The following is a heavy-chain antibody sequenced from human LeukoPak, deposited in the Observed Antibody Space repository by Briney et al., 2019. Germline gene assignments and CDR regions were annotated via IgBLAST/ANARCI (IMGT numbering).Heavy chain of an antibody. J-gene: IGHJ4*02. Sequence: PSETLSLTCTVSGGSISSYYGSWIRQPAGKGLEWIGRIYTSGSTNYNPSLKSRVTISVDTSKNQFSLKLSSVTAADTAVYYCARSGSGYLRYYFDYWGQGTLVTVSS. D-gene: IGHD5-12*01. CDR1: GGSISSYY. CDR3: ARSGSGYLRYYFDY. CDR2: IYTSGST. V-gene: IGHV4-4*07.